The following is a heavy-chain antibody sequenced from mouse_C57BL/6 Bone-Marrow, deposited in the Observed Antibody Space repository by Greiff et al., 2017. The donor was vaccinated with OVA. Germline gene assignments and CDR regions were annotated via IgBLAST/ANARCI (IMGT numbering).Heavy chain of an antibody. J-gene: IGHJ1*03. Sequence: QVQLKQPGAELVKPGASVKLSCKASGYTFTSYWMHWVKQRPGRGLEWIGRIDPNSGGTKYNEKFKSKATLTVDKPSSTAYMQLSSLTSEDSAVYYCARRNSNGYFDVWGTGTTVTVSS. CDR2: IDPNSGGT. CDR3: ARRNSNGYFDV. CDR1: GYTFTSYW. V-gene: IGHV1-72*01. D-gene: IGHD2-5*01.